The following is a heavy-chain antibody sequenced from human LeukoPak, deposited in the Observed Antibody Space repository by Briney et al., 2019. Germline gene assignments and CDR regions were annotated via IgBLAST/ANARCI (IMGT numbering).Heavy chain of an antibody. CDR2: MNPNSGNT. CDR3: ATSLWFGELSHYYYGMDV. V-gene: IGHV1-8*01. J-gene: IGHJ6*02. D-gene: IGHD3-10*01. Sequence: ASVTVSCKASGYTFTSYDINWVRQATGQGLEWMGWMNPNSGNTGYAQKFQGRVTMTRNTSISTAYMELSSLRSEDTAVYYCATSLWFGELSHYYYGMDVWGQGTTVTVSS. CDR1: GYTFTSYD.